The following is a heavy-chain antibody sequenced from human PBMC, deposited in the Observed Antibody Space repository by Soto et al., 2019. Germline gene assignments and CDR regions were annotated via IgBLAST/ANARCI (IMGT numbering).Heavy chain of an antibody. CDR3: ASATNYYDSSGYSWLFDY. J-gene: IGHJ4*02. CDR2: ISSSSSYI. CDR1: GFTFSSYS. V-gene: IGHV3-21*01. Sequence: GGSLRLSCAASGFTFSSYSMNWVRQAPGKGLEWVSSISSSSSYIYYADSVKGRFTISRDNAKNSLYLQMNSLRAKDTAVYYCASATNYYDSSGYSWLFDYWGQGTLVTVSS. D-gene: IGHD3-22*01.